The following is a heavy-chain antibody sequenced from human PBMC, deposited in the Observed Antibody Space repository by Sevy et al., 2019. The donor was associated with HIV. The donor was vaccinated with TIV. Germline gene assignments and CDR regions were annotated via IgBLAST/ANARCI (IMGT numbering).Heavy chain of an antibody. J-gene: IGHJ3*02. CDR2: ISYDGSNK. V-gene: IGHV3-30-3*01. CDR3: ARSSSSGYYSSSVDAFDI. CDR1: GFTFSSYA. Sequence: GGSLRLSCAASGFTFSSYAMRWVRQAPGKGLEWVAVISYDGSNKYYADSVKGRFTISRDNSKNTLYLQMNSLRAEDTAVYYCARSSSSGYYSSSVDAFDIWGQRTMVTVSS. D-gene: IGHD3-22*01.